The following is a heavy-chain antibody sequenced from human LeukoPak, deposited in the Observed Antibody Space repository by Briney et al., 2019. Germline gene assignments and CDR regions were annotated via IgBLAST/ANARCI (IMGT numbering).Heavy chain of an antibody. CDR2: INSDGINT. Sequence: GGSLRLSCAASGFTFSNYWMHWVRQAPGKGLVWVSRINSDGINTSYADSVKGRFTISRDNAKNSLYLQMNSLRAEDMVLYYCAKDMGYDSSGYSFDYWGQGTLVTVSS. V-gene: IGHV3-74*01. CDR1: GFTFSNYW. D-gene: IGHD3-22*01. J-gene: IGHJ4*02. CDR3: AKDMGYDSSGYSFDY.